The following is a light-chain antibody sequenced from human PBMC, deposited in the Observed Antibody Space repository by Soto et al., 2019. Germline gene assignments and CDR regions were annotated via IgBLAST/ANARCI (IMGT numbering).Light chain of an antibody. CDR1: TSNIESHT. Sequence: QSVLTQPPSAPGTPGQRITISCSGSTSNIESHTVNWYQQVPGTAPRLLINTNNQRPSGVPDRFSGSKSGASASLTISGLRSEDAATYYCATWDDSRKGVFGTGTKVTVL. CDR3: ATWDDSRKGV. CDR2: TNN. V-gene: IGLV1-44*01. J-gene: IGLJ1*01.